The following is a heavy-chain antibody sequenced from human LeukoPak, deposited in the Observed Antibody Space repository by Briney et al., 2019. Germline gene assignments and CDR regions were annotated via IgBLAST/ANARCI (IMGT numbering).Heavy chain of an antibody. CDR2: IYYSGST. V-gene: IGHV4-39*07. CDR1: GGSIRSRTFY. CDR3: ARGRKEYTLSGYSYYYYYMDV. J-gene: IGHJ6*03. Sequence: SETLSLTCTVSGGSIRSRTFYWAWIRQSPGKGLEWIGNIYYSGSTYYKTSLKSRVTISVDTSKNQFSLKMRSVTAADTAVYYCARGRKEYTLSGYSYYYYYMDVWGKGTTVTVSS. D-gene: IGHD3-22*01.